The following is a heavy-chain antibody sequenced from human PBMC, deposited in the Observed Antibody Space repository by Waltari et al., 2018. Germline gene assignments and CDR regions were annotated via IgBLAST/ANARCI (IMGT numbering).Heavy chain of an antibody. D-gene: IGHD1-26*01. CDR3: AREVGRQSEFDY. V-gene: IGHV3-48*03. J-gene: IGHJ4*02. Sequence: EVQLVESGGGLVQPGGSLRLSCAASGLTFSSYEMNWVSQAPGKGLEWVSYISSSGSTIYYADSVKGRFTISRDNAKNSLYLQMNSLRAEDTAVYYCAREVGRQSEFDYWGQGTLVTVSS. CDR2: ISSSGSTI. CDR1: GLTFSSYE.